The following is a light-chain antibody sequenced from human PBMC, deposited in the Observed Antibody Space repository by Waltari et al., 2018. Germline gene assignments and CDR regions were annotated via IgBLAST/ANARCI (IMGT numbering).Light chain of an antibody. CDR3: SSYAGGSWV. Sequence: QSALPQPPSASGSPGQSVTISCTGTSRDVGGFTYVSWYQQNPSKVPKHMIYEVTKRPSGVPDRFSGSKSGNTASLTVSGLQTEDEADYYCSSYAGGSWVFGGGTKLTVL. CDR1: SRDVGGFTY. J-gene: IGLJ3*02. V-gene: IGLV2-8*01. CDR2: EVT.